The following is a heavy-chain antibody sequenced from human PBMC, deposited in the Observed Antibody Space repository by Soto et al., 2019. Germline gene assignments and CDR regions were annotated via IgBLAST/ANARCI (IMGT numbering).Heavy chain of an antibody. Sequence: ASVKVSCKASGYTFTSYGISWVRQAPGQGLEWMGWISAYNGNTNYAQKLQGRVTMTTDTSTSTAYMELRSLRSDDTAVYYCARDCSSTSCYKYHYYYYGMDVWGQGTTVPVS. CDR1: GYTFTSYG. D-gene: IGHD2-2*02. J-gene: IGHJ6*02. CDR3: ARDCSSTSCYKYHYYYYGMDV. CDR2: ISAYNGNT. V-gene: IGHV1-18*01.